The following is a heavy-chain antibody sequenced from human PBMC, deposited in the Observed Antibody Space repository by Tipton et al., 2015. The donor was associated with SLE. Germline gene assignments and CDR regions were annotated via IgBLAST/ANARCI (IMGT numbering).Heavy chain of an antibody. CDR3: ARGIGVGPAAAGFDY. D-gene: IGHD2-2*01. CDR1: GGSFSGYY. CDR2: INHSGST. J-gene: IGHJ4*02. V-gene: IGHV4-34*01. Sequence: LRLSCAVYGGSFSGYYWSWSRQPPGKGLEWIGEINHSGSTNYNPSLKSRVTISVDTSKNQFSLKLSSVTAADTAVYYCARGIGVGPAAAGFDYWGQGTLVTVSS.